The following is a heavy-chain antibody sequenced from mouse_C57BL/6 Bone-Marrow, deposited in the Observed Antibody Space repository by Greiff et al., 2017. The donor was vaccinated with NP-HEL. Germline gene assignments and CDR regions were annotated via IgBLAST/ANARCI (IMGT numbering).Heavy chain of an antibody. D-gene: IGHD2-2*01. CDR1: GYTFTSYW. CDR2: IHPNSGST. Sequence: QVQLQQPGAELVKPGASVKLSCKASGYTFTSYWMHWVKQRPGQGLEWIGMIHPNSGSTNYNEKFKSKATLTVDKSSSTAYMQLSSLTSEDSAVYYCARSSTMVTPAWFAYWGQGTLVTVSA. V-gene: IGHV1-64*01. CDR3: ARSSTMVTPAWFAY. J-gene: IGHJ3*01.